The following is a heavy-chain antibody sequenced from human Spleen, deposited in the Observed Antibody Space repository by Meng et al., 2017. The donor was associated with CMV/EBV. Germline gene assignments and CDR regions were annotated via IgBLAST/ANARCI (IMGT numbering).Heavy chain of an antibody. CDR2: LHYSGST. CDR1: GGSVSGYF. V-gene: IGHV4-59*08. J-gene: IGHJ4*02. D-gene: IGHD2-21*02. Sequence: SETLSLTCTVSGGSVSGYFWSWIRQPPGKGLEWIGYLHYSGSTKYSPSLKSRVTISVDTSKNHFSLRVGSVTAADTATYYCARQGGNVVVTHFDYWGQGILVTVSS. CDR3: ARQGGNVVVTHFDY.